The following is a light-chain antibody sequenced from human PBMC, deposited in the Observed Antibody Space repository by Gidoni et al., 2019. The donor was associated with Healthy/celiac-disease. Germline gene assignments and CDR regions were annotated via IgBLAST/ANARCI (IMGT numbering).Light chain of an antibody. CDR2: LGS. CDR3: MQALQTPST. Sequence: DIVMTQSPLSLPVTPGEPASISCRSSQSLLHSNGYNCWDWYLQKQGQSPQLLIYLGSNRASGVPDRFSGSGSGTDFTLKISRVEAEDVGVYYCMQALQTPSTFGQGTKLEIK. CDR1: QSLLHSNGYNC. J-gene: IGKJ2*01. V-gene: IGKV2-28*01.